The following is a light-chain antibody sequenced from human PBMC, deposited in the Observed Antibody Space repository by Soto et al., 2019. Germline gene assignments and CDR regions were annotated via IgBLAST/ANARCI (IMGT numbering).Light chain of an antibody. CDR3: QQYGSSLFT. J-gene: IGKJ3*01. Sequence: ELVLTQSPGTLSLSPGERATLSCRASQSVSSSYLAWYQQKPGQAPRLLIYGASIRATGIPDRFSGSGSGTDFTLTISRLEPEDFAVYYCQQYGSSLFTFGPGTKVDIK. CDR2: GAS. V-gene: IGKV3-20*01. CDR1: QSVSSSY.